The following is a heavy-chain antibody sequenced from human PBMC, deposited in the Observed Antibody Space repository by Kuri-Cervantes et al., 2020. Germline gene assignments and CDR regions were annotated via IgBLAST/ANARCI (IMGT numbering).Heavy chain of an antibody. CDR1: GFTFSDHY. CDR3: ARVFCRGDICTVFDY. CDR2: ISSSGSTI. D-gene: IGHD2-21*01. Sequence: GESLKISCAVSGFTFSDHYMDWVRQAPGKGLEWVSYISSSGSTIYYADSVKGRFTISRDNAKNTLYLQMNSLRAEDTAVYYCARVFCRGDICTVFDYWGQGTLVTVSS. J-gene: IGHJ4*02. V-gene: IGHV3-11*04.